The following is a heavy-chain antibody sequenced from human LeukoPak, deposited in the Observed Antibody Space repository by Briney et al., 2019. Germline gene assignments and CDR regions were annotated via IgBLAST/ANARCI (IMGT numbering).Heavy chain of an antibody. Sequence: PGGSLRLSCAVSGFTFSSYGMSWVRQAPGKGLEWVSGISGSGDNTYHADSVKGRFTISRDNAKNSLYLQMNSLRAEDTAVYYCARDRVYLYDFWSSDYYYMDVWGKGTTVTISS. CDR3: ARDRVYLYDFWSSDYYYMDV. V-gene: IGHV3-21*01. J-gene: IGHJ6*03. CDR2: ISGSGDNT. D-gene: IGHD3-3*01. CDR1: GFTFSSYG.